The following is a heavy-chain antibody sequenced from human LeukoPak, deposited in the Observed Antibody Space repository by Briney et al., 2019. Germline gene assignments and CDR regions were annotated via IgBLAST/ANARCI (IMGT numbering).Heavy chain of an antibody. Sequence: SETLSPTCTVSGGSISSYYWSWIRQPPGKGLEWIGYIYYSGSTNYSPSLKSRVTISVDTSKNQFSLKLSSVTAADTAVYYCARVVFGYYDILTGYFEGNYYYYMDVWGKGTTVTISS. D-gene: IGHD3-9*01. CDR2: IYYSGST. CDR3: ARVVFGYYDILTGYFEGNYYYYMDV. V-gene: IGHV4-59*01. J-gene: IGHJ6*03. CDR1: GGSISSYY.